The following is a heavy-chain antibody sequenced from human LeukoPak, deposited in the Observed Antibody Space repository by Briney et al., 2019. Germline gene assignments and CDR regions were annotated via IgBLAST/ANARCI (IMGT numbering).Heavy chain of an antibody. CDR3: AKGRGAVATIGLES. CDR2: VSGGGEDT. V-gene: IGHV3-23*01. Sequence: GGSLRLFCAASGFTYYNYTMTWVRQAPGKGLEWVSAVSGGGEDTYYAASVRGRFSISRDNSKNTLYLQMHGLRDEDTALYFCAKGRGAVATIGLESWGRGILVIVSS. J-gene: IGHJ4*02. CDR1: GFTYYNYT. D-gene: IGHD5-12*01.